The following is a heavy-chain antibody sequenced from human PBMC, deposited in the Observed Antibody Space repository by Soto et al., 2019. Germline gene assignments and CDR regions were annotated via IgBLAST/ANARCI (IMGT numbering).Heavy chain of an antibody. D-gene: IGHD1-20*01. CDR2: IYYSGST. CDR1: GGSIRSGGYY. CDR3: ARVGGINWFDP. Sequence: SETQSLTCPVSGGSIRSGGYYWSWIRQHPGKGLEWIGYIYYSGSTYYNPSLKSRVTISVDTSKNQFSLKLSSVTAADTAVYYCARVGGINWFDPWGQGTLVTVSS. V-gene: IGHV4-31*03. J-gene: IGHJ5*02.